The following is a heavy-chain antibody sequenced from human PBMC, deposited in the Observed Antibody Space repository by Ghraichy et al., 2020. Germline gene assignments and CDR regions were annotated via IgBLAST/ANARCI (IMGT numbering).Heavy chain of an antibody. D-gene: IGHD2-15*01. CDR1: GFTFSSYT. CDR2: ISSSGSKT. J-gene: IGHJ6*02. CDR3: ARDIGNYHYFYGLDV. V-gene: IGHV3-48*01. Sequence: GESLNISCAASGFTFSSYTMNWVRQAPGKGLEWIAYISSSGSKTHYADSLKGRFTISRDSAGNSLFLQMDSLRVEDTAVYYCARDIGNYHYFYGLDVWGQGTTVTVSS.